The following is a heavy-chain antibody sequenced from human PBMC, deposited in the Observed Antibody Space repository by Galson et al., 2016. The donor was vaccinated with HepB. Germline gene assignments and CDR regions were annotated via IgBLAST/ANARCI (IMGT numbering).Heavy chain of an antibody. J-gene: IGHJ6*02. D-gene: IGHD3-9*01. CDR1: EYNFNTYG. V-gene: IGHV1-3*01. CDR3: ARDHGLRYFDWLFSYYGMDV. CDR2: INGGNGKT. Sequence: SVKVSCKASEYNFNTYGMHWVRQAPGQRLEWMGWINGGNGKTKYSQKLQGRVTITRDTSASTAYMELSSLRSGDTAVYYCARDHGLRYFDWLFSYYGMDVWGQGTTVTVSS.